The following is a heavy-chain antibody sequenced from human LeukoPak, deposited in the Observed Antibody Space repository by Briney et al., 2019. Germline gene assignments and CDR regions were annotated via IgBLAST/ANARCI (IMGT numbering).Heavy chain of an antibody. CDR2: ISGRGGST. D-gene: IGHD2-15*01. V-gene: IGHV3-23*01. J-gene: IGHJ4*02. CDR1: GFTFSSYA. CDR3: AKEGDIVVVVAAKRSCLDY. Sequence: PGGSLRPSCAASGFTFSSYAMSWVRQAPGKGLEWVSAISGRGGSTYYADSVKGRFTISRDNSKNTLYLQMNSLRAEDTAVYYCAKEGDIVVVVAAKRSCLDYWGQGTLVTVSS.